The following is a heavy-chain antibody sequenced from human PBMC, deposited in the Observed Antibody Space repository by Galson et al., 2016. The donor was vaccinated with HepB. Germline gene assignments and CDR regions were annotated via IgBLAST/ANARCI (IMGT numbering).Heavy chain of an antibody. D-gene: IGHD2-8*01. CDR2: ISNDGSKK. V-gene: IGHV3-30*04. CDR3: ARTKWGWFDP. J-gene: IGHJ5*02. Sequence: SLRLSCAASGFTFSSYATHWVRQAPGKGLEWVAVISNDGSKKNYEDSVKGRFPISRDNSKNTLYLQMNSLRAEDTAVYYCARTKWGWFDPWGQGTLVTVSS. CDR1: GFTFSSYA.